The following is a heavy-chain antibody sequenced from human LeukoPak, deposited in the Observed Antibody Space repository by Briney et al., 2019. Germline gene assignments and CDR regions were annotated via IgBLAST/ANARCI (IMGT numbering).Heavy chain of an antibody. CDR2: IYSGGST. CDR3: ARARGGTIYSSSWYYFDY. Sequence: GGSLRLSCAASGFTVSSNYMSWVRQAPGKGLEWVSVIYSGGSTYYADSVKGRFTISRDNSKNTLYLQMNSLRAEDTAVYYCARARGGTIYSSSWYYFDYWGQGTLVTVSS. CDR1: GFTVSSNY. V-gene: IGHV3-66*01. D-gene: IGHD6-13*01. J-gene: IGHJ4*02.